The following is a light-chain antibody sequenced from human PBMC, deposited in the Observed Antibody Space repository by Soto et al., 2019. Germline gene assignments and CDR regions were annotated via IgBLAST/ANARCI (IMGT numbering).Light chain of an antibody. J-gene: IGKJ2*01. Sequence: AIRMTQSPSSFSASTGDRVTITCRASQGISSYLAWYQQKPGKAPKLLIYAASTLQSGVPSRFSGSGAGTDFTLTFSCLQSEDFATYYGQQYYSYPYTFGQGTKLEIK. CDR3: QQYYSYPYT. V-gene: IGKV1-8*01. CDR1: QGISSY. CDR2: AAS.